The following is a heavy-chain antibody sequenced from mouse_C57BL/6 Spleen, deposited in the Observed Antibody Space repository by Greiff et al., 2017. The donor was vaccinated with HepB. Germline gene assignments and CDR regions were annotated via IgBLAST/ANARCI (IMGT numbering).Heavy chain of an antibody. CDR2: ISDGGSYT. J-gene: IGHJ3*01. CDR3: ARDDRVTGSFAY. D-gene: IGHD2-3*01. CDR1: GFTFSSYA. Sequence: EVMLVESGGGLVKPGGSLKLSCAASGFTFSSYAMSWVRQTPEKRLEWVATISDGGSYTYYPDNVKGRFTISRDNAKNNLYLQMSHLKSEDTAMYYCARDDRVTGSFAYWGQGTLVTVSA. V-gene: IGHV5-4*01.